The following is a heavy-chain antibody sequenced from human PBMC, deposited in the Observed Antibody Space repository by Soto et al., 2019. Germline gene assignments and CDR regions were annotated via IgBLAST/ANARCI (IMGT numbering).Heavy chain of an antibody. Sequence: PSETLSLTCTVSGGSISSSTYSWVWIRQPPGKGLEWIGRVYNTGGTFYNPSFQSRVTISVDTSRNQFSLRMNSVTAADTAIYYCARETGTMIVEHWGQGTLVTVSS. J-gene: IGHJ1*01. CDR2: VYNTGGT. D-gene: IGHD3-22*01. CDR3: ARETGTMIVEH. CDR1: GGSISSSTYS. V-gene: IGHV4-39*01.